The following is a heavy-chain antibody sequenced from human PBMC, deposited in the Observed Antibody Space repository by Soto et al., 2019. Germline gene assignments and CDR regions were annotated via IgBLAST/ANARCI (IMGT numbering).Heavy chain of an antibody. CDR2: IWYDGSNK. CDR3: ARNGRQQLVRTYYYYMDV. CDR1: GFPFSSYG. Sequence: PGGSLRLSCAASGFPFSSYGMHWVRQAPGEGLEWVAIIWYDGSNKNYTDSVKGRFTISRDNSKNTLYLQMNSLRAEDTAVYYCARNGRQQLVRTYYYYMDVWGQGTTVTVSS. V-gene: IGHV3-33*01. J-gene: IGHJ6*02. D-gene: IGHD6-13*01.